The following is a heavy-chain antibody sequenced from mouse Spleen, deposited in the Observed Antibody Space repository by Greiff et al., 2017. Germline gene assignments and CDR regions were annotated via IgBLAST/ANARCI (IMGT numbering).Heavy chain of an antibody. CDR1: GFTFSSYA. Sequence: EVMLVESGGGLVKPGGSLKLSCAASGFTFSSYAMSWVRQTPEKRLEWVATISSGGGNTYYPDSVKGRVTISRDNAKNTLYLQMSSLKSEDTAMYYWARGSGSEAMDYWGQGTSVTVSS. CDR3: ARGSGSEAMDY. V-gene: IGHV5-9*01. J-gene: IGHJ4*01. CDR2: ISSGGGNT.